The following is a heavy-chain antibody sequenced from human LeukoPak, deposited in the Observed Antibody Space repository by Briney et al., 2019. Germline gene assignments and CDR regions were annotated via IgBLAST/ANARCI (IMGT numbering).Heavy chain of an antibody. V-gene: IGHV4-4*07. D-gene: IGHD2-2*01. CDR3: ARGPLCSTSCSLGVDGNWFDP. Sequence: SETLSLTCTVSGGSISTYYWSWIRQPAGKGLEWVGRIYPIGITNYNPSLKSRVTMSVDTSKNQFSLRLGSVTAAETAMYYCARGPLCSTSCSLGVDGNWFDPWGQGTLVTVAS. CDR2: IYPIGIT. J-gene: IGHJ5*02. CDR1: GGSISTYY.